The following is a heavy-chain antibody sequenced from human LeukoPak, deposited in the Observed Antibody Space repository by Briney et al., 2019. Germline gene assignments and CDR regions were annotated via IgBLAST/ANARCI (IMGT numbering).Heavy chain of an antibody. CDR3: ARGPSRSGVFYAFDI. V-gene: IGHV3-30-3*01. J-gene: IGHJ3*02. CDR2: ISYDGSNK. Sequence: PGRSPRLSCAASGFTFSSYAMHWVRQAPGKGLEWVAVISYDGSNKYYADSVKGRFTISRDNSKNTLYLQMNSLRAEDTAVYYCARGPSRSGVFYAFDIWGQGTMVTVSS. D-gene: IGHD3-3*01. CDR1: GFTFSSYA.